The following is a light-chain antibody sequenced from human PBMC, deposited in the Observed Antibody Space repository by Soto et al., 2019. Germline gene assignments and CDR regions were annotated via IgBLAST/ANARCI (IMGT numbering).Light chain of an antibody. J-gene: IGLJ2*01. Sequence: QLVLTQSPSASASLGASVKLTCTLSSGHSSYAIAWHQQQPEKGPRYLMKLNSDGSHSKGDGIPDRFSGSSSGAERYLTISSLQSDDEADYYCQTWGTGIRGVFGGGTKLTVL. CDR3: QTWGTGIRGV. CDR2: LNSDGSH. V-gene: IGLV4-69*01. CDR1: SGHSSYA.